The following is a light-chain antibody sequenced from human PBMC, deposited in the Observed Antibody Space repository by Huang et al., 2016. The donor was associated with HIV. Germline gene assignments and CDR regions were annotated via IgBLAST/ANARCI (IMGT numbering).Light chain of an antibody. CDR3: QQHSYWPIT. V-gene: IGKV3-11*01. CDR1: QSVSTF. J-gene: IGKJ5*01. Sequence: DIVLTQSPATLSLSPGERATVSCRASQSVSTFLAWYQHKPGQAPRLLIVDASNRASGVPARFSGTVSGTDFTLTISSLEPSDVAVYYCQQHSYWPITFGRGTRLEI. CDR2: DAS.